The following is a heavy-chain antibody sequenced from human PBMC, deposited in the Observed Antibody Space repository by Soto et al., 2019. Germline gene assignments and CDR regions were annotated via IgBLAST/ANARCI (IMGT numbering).Heavy chain of an antibody. CDR1: GFTFSSYA. J-gene: IGHJ4*02. CDR3: ARDGAIAVAGVYYFDY. CDR2: ISYDGSNK. D-gene: IGHD6-19*01. Sequence: GGSLRLSCAASGFTFSSYAMHWVRQAPGKGLEWVAVISYDGSNKYYADSVKGRFTVSRDNSKNTLYLQMNSLRAEDTAVYYCARDGAIAVAGVYYFDYWGQGTLVTVSS. V-gene: IGHV3-30-3*01.